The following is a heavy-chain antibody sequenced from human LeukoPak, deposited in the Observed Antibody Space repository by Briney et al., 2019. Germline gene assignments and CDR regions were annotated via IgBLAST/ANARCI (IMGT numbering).Heavy chain of an antibody. V-gene: IGHV3-64D*09. CDR1: GFTFSNYA. D-gene: IGHD1-1*01. CDR2: ISGTGGST. CDR3: VKRTGLYFDY. J-gene: IGHJ4*02. Sequence: GGSLRLSCAASGFTFSNYAINWVRQAPGKGLEWVSAISGTGGSTYNADSVKGRFTISRDNSKNTVYLQMSSLRPEDTALYYCVKRTGLYFDYWGQGTLVTVSS.